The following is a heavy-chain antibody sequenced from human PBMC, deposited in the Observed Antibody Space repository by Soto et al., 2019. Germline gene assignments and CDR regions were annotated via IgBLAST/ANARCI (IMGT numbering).Heavy chain of an antibody. V-gene: IGHV1-24*01. J-gene: IGHJ4*02. D-gene: IGHD3-10*01. CDR1: GYTLTELS. CDR3: ATTHRSGSYYKDPYYFDY. CDR2: FDPEDGET. Sequence: ASVKVSCKVSGYTLTELSMHWVRQAPGKGLEWMGGFDPEDGETIYAQKFQGRVTMTEDTSTDTAYMELSSLRSEDTAVYYCATTHRSGSYYKDPYYFDYWGQGTLVTVSS.